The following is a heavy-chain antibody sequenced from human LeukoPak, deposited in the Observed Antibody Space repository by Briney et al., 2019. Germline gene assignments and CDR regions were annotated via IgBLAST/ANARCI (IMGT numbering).Heavy chain of an antibody. Sequence: PGGSLRLSCAASGFTFSHYAMTWVRQAPGKGLEWVSSISSTGTYIYYAASQKGRFTISRDNAKNSLFLQMDSLRAEDTAVYYCARDRQELDAFDIWGQGTMVTVSS. V-gene: IGHV3-21*01. D-gene: IGHD1-26*01. J-gene: IGHJ3*02. CDR3: ARDRQELDAFDI. CDR2: ISSTGTYI. CDR1: GFTFSHYA.